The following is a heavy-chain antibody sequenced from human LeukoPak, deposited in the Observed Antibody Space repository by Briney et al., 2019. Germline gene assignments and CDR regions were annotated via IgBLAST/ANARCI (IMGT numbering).Heavy chain of an antibody. Sequence: ASVKVSCKASGGTFSSYAINWVRQAPGQGLEWMGWINPNSGGTNYAQKFQGRVTMTRDTSISTAYMELSRLRSDDTAVYYCYIVVVVAATNWGQGTLVTVSS. J-gene: IGHJ4*02. V-gene: IGHV1-2*02. CDR3: YIVVVVAATN. CDR2: INPNSGGT. CDR1: GGTFSSYA. D-gene: IGHD2-15*01.